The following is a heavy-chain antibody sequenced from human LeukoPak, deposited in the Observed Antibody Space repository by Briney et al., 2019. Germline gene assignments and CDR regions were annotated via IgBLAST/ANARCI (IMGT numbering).Heavy chain of an antibody. D-gene: IGHD1-26*01. Sequence: GASVKVSRKASGYTFTGYYMHWARQAPGQGLEWMGWINPNSGGTNYAQKFQGRVTMTRDTSISTAYMELSRLRSDDTAVYYCARVQWELGDGIDYWGQGTLVTVSS. CDR2: INPNSGGT. V-gene: IGHV1-2*02. CDR1: GYTFTGYY. CDR3: ARVQWELGDGIDY. J-gene: IGHJ4*02.